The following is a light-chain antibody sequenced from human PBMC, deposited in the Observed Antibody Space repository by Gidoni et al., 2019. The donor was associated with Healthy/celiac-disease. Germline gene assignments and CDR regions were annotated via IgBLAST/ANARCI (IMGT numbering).Light chain of an antibody. CDR1: QGIRSY. Sequence: DIQVSQSPSFLSASVGDRVTITCRASQGIRSYLAWYQQKPGKAPKLLIYAASTLQSGVPSRFRGRGSGTEFTLTISSLQPDDFATYYCQQLNSYPPPFGPGTKVDIK. J-gene: IGKJ3*01. CDR3: QQLNSYPPP. V-gene: IGKV1-9*01. CDR2: AAS.